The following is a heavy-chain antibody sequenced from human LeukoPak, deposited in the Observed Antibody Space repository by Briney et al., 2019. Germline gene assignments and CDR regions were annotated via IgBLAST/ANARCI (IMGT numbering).Heavy chain of an antibody. CDR3: ARGVRYFDWLLRP. CDR2: IIPIFGTA. D-gene: IGHD3-9*01. CDR1: GGTFSSYA. V-gene: IGHV1-69*05. J-gene: IGHJ4*02. Sequence: SVKVSCRASGGTFSSYAISWVRQAPGQGLEWMGGIIPIFGTANYAQKFQGRVTITTDESTSTAYMELSSLRSEDTAVYYCARGVRYFDWLLRPWGQGTLVTVSS.